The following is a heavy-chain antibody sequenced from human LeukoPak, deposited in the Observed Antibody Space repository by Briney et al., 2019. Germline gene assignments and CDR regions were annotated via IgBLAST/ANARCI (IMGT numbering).Heavy chain of an antibody. J-gene: IGHJ4*02. V-gene: IGHV1-2*02. CDR2: INPNSGGT. CDR1: GYTFTSYY. CDR3: ARLWPFDY. D-gene: IGHD2-21*01. Sequence: GASVKVSCKASGYTFTSYYMHWVGQTPGQGLEWMGWINPNSGGTNYAQKFQGRVTMTRDTSISTAYMELSRLRSDDTAVYYCARLWPFDYWGQGTLVTVSS.